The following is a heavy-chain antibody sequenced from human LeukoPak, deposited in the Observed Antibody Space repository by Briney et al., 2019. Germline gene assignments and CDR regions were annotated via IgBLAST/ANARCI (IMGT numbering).Heavy chain of an antibody. CDR3: ARGQWLDPSYFDY. J-gene: IGHJ4*02. D-gene: IGHD6-19*01. CDR1: GDSISVYY. Sequence: PSETLSLTCTVSGDSISVYYWGWIRQPPGKGLEWIGYIFTSGTTNYNPSLKSRVTISVDTSKNQFSLKLSFVTAADTAVYYCARGQWLDPSYFDYWGQGTLVTVSS. CDR2: IFTSGTT. V-gene: IGHV4-4*09.